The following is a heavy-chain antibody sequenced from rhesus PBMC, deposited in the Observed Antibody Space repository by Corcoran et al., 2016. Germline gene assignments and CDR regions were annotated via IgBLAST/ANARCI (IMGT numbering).Heavy chain of an antibody. V-gene: IGHV4-122*02. CDR3: ARLPAQYGLDS. J-gene: IGHJ6*01. Sequence: QVQLQESGPGLVKPSETLSLTCAVSVCSLSSRYFYWSWIRQAPVKGLEWIGYIAYSGSTSYNPSLKSRVTISRDTSKNQFSLKLSSVTAADTAVYYCARLPAQYGLDSWGQGVVVTVSS. D-gene: IGHD1-1*01. CDR2: IAYSGST. CDR1: VCSLSSRYFY.